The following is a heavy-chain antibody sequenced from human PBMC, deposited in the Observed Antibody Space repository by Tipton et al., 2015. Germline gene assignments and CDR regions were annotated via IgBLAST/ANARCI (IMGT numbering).Heavy chain of an antibody. D-gene: IGHD3-9*01. CDR2: ISHSGNT. Sequence: TLSLTCTVSGGSFSDYYWSWIRQPPGKGLEWIGIISHSGNTYYNPSLKSRVTMSRNTSKNQFSLKLTSVTAADTAVYYCSCQDYDSLTRDYQTVDYWGQGTLITVSS. CDR1: GGSFSDYY. V-gene: IGHV4-59*04. CDR3: SCQDYDSLTRDYQTVDY. J-gene: IGHJ4*02.